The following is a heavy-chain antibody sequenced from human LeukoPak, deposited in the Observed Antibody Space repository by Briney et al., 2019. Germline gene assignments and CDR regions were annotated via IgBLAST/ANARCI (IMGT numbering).Heavy chain of an antibody. Sequence: GGSLRLSCAASGFTFSSFEMNWVRQAPGRGLEWISYISSSTSTTYYADSVKGRFTISRDNSKNTLYLQMNSLRDEDTALYYCAKVRLAAALDAFDIWGQGTMVTVSS. CDR1: GFTFSSFE. V-gene: IGHV3-48*02. D-gene: IGHD6-13*01. J-gene: IGHJ3*02. CDR3: AKVRLAAALDAFDI. CDR2: ISSSTSTT.